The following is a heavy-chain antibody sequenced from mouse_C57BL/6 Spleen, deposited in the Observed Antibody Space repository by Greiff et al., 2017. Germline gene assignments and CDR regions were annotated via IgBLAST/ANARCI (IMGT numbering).Heavy chain of an antibody. D-gene: IGHD1-1*01. J-gene: IGHJ3*01. CDR2: ISSGGDYI. CDR1: GFTFSSYA. Sequence: DVMLVESGEGLVKPGGSLKLSCAASGFTFSSYAMSWVRQTPEKRLEWVAYISSGGDYIYYADTVKGRFTISRDIARNTLYLQMSSLKSEDTAMYYCTRDRDFNYYGSSPAWFAYWGQGTLVTVSA. CDR3: TRDRDFNYYGSSPAWFAY. V-gene: IGHV5-9-1*02.